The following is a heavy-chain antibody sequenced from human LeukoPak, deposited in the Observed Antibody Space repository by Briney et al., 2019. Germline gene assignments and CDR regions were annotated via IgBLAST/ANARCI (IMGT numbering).Heavy chain of an antibody. J-gene: IGHJ3*02. CDR3: ARVDVDTAMVYAFDI. CDR1: GYTFTSYD. D-gene: IGHD5-18*01. CDR2: MNPNSGNT. V-gene: IGHV1-8*01. Sequence: ASVKVSCKASGYTFTSYDINWVRQATGQGLEWMGWMNPNSGNTGFAQKFQGRVTMTRDTSISTAYMELNRLRSDDTAVYYCARVDVDTAMVYAFDIWGQGTMVTVSS.